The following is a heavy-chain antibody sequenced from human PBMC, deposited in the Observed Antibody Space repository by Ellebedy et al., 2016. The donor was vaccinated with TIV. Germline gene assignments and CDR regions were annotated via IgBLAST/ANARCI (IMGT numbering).Heavy chain of an antibody. D-gene: IGHD4-17*01. CDR3: ARERVDGDYYFDY. CDR2: IYYSGST. J-gene: IGHJ4*02. CDR1: GGSISSSSYY. Sequence: SETLSLTCTVSGGSISSSSYYWGWIRQPPGKGLEWIGYIYYSGSTNYNPYLKSRVTISVDTSKNQFSLKLSSVTAADTAVYYCARERVDGDYYFDYWGQGTLVTVSS. V-gene: IGHV4-61*01.